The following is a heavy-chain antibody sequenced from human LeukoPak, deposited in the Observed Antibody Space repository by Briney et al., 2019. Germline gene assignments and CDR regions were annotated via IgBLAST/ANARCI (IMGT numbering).Heavy chain of an antibody. V-gene: IGHV3-11*04. D-gene: IGHD3-16*01. J-gene: IGHJ4*02. CDR2: ISSSGSTI. Sequence: PGGSLRLSCAASGFTFRDYYMSWIRQAPGKGLAWVSYISSSGSTIYYADSGKGRFTISKDNAKNSEYLQLNSLIADYPAVCYCARDRSYGSYSDYWGQGTLVTVSS. CDR3: ARDRSYGSYSDY. CDR1: GFTFRDYY.